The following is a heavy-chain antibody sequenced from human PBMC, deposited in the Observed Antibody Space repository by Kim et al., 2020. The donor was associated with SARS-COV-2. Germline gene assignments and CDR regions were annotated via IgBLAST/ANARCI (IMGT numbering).Heavy chain of an antibody. CDR3: ASFVFMAGGMDV. D-gene: IGHD2-8*01. J-gene: IGHJ6*02. Sequence: YYNPSLKSRVTISVDTSKNQFSLKLSSVTAADTAVYYCASFVFMAGGMDVWGQGTTVTVSS. V-gene: IGHV4-31*02.